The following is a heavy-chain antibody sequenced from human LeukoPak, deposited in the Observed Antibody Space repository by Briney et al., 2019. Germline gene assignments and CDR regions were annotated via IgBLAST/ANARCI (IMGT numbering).Heavy chain of an antibody. CDR3: ARGDGSLFFDP. J-gene: IGHJ5*02. CDR2: IWSDGTNK. Sequence: GGSLRLSCAASGFTFSIYGMHWVRQAPGKGLEWVAAIWSDGTNKYYVDSVKGRFTISRDNSKNTLYLQMNSLRAEDTAVYYCARGDGSLFFDPWGQGTLVTVSS. D-gene: IGHD3-10*01. CDR1: GFTFSIYG. V-gene: IGHV3-33*01.